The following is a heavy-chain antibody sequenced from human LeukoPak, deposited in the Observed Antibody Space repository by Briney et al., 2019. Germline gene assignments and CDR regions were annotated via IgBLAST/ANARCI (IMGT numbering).Heavy chain of an antibody. Sequence: SETLSLTCTVSGGSVSNYYWSWIRQPAGKGLEWIGRIHTSGSTNYDPSLTSRVTMSVDTSKSQFSLKLSSVTAADTAVYYCARMVGATRCDIWGQGTMVTVSS. J-gene: IGHJ3*02. D-gene: IGHD1-26*01. V-gene: IGHV4-4*07. CDR2: IHTSGST. CDR1: GGSVSNYY. CDR3: ARMVGATRCDI.